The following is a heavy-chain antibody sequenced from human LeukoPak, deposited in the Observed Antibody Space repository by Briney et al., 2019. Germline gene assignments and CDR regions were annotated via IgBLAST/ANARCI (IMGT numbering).Heavy chain of an antibody. V-gene: IGHV3-21*01. CDR3: AREYYYDSSGYYHRWYFDY. CDR1: GFTFSTYS. Sequence: TGGSLRLSCAASGFTFSTYSMNWVRQAPGKGLEWVSSISSSSSYIYYADSVKGRFTISRDNAKNSLYLQMNSLRADDTAVYYCAREYYYDSSGYYHRWYFDYWGQGTLVTVSS. CDR2: ISSSSSYI. J-gene: IGHJ4*02. D-gene: IGHD3-22*01.